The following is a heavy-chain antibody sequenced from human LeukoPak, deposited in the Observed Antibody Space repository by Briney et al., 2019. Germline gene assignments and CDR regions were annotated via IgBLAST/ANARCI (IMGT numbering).Heavy chain of an antibody. J-gene: IGHJ4*02. CDR3: ARIVLPWYKESSPYFDY. Sequence: SETLSLTCTVSGGSISSYYWSWIRQPPGKGLDWIGYIYYSGSTNYNPSLKSRVTISVDTSKNQFSLKLSSVTAADTAVCYCARIVLPWYKESSPYFDYWGQGTRVTVSS. D-gene: IGHD1-14*01. CDR2: IYYSGST. CDR1: GGSISSYY. V-gene: IGHV4-59*01.